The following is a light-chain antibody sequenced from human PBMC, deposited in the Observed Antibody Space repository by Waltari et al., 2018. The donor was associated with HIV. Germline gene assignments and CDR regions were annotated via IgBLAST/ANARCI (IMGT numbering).Light chain of an antibody. CDR3: MQGTHWPRYT. V-gene: IGKV2-30*01. CDR1: QSLLYSAGNTY. J-gene: IGKJ2*01. CDR2: KVS. Sequence: VVMTQSPLSLPVTLGQPASISCSSSQSLLYSAGNTYLGWFQQRQGQSPRRLIYKVSNRDSGVPDRFSGSGSGTDFTLKISRVEAEDVGVYYCMQGTHWPRYTFGQGTKLEIK.